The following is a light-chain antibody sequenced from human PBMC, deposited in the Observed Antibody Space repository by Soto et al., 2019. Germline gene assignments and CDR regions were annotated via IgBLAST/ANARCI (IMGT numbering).Light chain of an antibody. Sequence: TQSPSTLSVSPGGRATLSCRASQSISDTLAWYQQKPGQAPRLLIYDASRRATGIPDRFSGSGSGTDFTLTISRLEPEDFAVYYCQQYGSTPRTFGQGTKVDIK. CDR1: QSISDT. J-gene: IGKJ1*01. CDR3: QQYGSTPRT. CDR2: DAS. V-gene: IGKV3-20*01.